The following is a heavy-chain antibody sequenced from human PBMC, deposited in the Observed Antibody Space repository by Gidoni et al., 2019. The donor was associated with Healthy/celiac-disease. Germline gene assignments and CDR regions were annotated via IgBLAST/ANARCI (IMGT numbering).Heavy chain of an antibody. D-gene: IGHD2-21*01. Sequence: EVQLVESGGGLVQPGGSLRLSCAASGFPFSSYWMSWVRQAPGKGLEWVANIKQDGSEKYYVDSVKGRFTISRDNAKNSLYLQMNSLRAEDTAVYYCARNPRRGGDRFDPWGQGTLVTVSS. CDR1: GFPFSSYW. CDR2: IKQDGSEK. V-gene: IGHV3-7*03. CDR3: ARNPRRGGDRFDP. J-gene: IGHJ5*02.